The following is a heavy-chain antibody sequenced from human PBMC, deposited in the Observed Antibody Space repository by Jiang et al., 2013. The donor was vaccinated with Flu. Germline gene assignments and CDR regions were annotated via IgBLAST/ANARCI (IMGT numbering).Heavy chain of an antibody. J-gene: IGHJ6*02. CDR1: TFSSYS. CDR2: ISSSSLSI. V-gene: IGHV3-48*01. D-gene: IGHD3-10*01. CDR3: ARSNYGPYYNGMDV. Sequence: TFSSYSMNWVRQAPGKGLEWVTYISSSSLSIYYADSVKGRLTVSRDNAKNSLYLQMNSLRAEDTAVYYCARSNYGPYYNGMDVWGQGTTVTVSS.